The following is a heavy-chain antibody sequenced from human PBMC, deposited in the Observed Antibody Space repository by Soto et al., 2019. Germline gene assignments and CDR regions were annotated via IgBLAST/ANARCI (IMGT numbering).Heavy chain of an antibody. CDR2: ISTSGSTI. CDR1: GFTFSSYE. D-gene: IGHD2-15*01. Sequence: PGGSLRLSCAASGFTFSSYEMNWVRQAPGKGLEWVSYISTSGSTIYYTDSVKGRFTISRDNAKNSLYLQMNSPRAEDTAVYYCARASVVVVDGFDYWGQGTLVTVSS. J-gene: IGHJ4*02. CDR3: ARASVVVVDGFDY. V-gene: IGHV3-48*03.